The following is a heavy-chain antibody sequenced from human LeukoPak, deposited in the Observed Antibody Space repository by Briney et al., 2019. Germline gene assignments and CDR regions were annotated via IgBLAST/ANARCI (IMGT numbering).Heavy chain of an antibody. CDR1: GFTFSSYT. V-gene: IGHV3-30*04. D-gene: IGHD3-9*01. CDR3: ARGGIYDILTGYYDY. J-gene: IGHJ4*02. CDR2: ISYDGSIK. Sequence: GGSLRLSCAASGFTFSSYTMHWVRQAPGKGLEWVAVISYDGSIKYYADSVKGRFTISRDNSKNTLYLQMNSLRPEDTAVYYCARGGIYDILTGYYDYWGQGTLVTVSS.